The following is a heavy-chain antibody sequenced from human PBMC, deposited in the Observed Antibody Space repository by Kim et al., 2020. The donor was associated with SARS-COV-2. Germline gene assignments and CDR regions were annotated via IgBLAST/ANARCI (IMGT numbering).Heavy chain of an antibody. CDR2: ISYDGNYK. D-gene: IGHD3-22*01. CDR3: ARGPGYYDNSGYTRGHFYYGMDV. Sequence: GGSLRLSCAASGFTFSSYPMHWVRQAPGKGLEWVAVISYDGNYKYYADSVKGRFTISRDKSKNTLYLQMNSLRAEDTAVYYCARGPGYYDNSGYTRGHFYYGMDVWGQGTTVTVSS. V-gene: IGHV3-30*04. CDR1: GFTFSSYP. J-gene: IGHJ6*02.